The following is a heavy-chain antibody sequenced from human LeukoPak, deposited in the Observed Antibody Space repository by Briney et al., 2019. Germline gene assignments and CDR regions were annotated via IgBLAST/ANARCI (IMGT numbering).Heavy chain of an antibody. J-gene: IGHJ4*02. CDR1: GGSISSSNW. CDR2: IYHSGST. CDR3: ARPRVRGIIIRGFDY. V-gene: IGHV4-4*02. Sequence: SETLSLTCAVSGGSISSSNWWSWVRQPPGKGLEWIGEIYHSGSTNYNPSLKSRVTTSVDKSKNQFSLKLSSVTAADTAVYYCARPRVRGIIIRGFDYWGQGTLVTVSS. D-gene: IGHD3-10*01.